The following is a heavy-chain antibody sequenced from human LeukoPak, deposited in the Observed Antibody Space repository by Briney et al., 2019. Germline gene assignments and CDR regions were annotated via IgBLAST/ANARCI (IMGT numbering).Heavy chain of an antibody. CDR3: AREEGLRYFD. D-gene: IGHD3-9*01. CDR2: INHSGST. CDR1: GGSFSGYY. J-gene: IGHJ4*02. V-gene: IGHV4-34*01. Sequence: PSETLSLTCAVYGGSFSGYYWSWIRQPPGKGLEWTGEINHSGSTNYNPSLKSRVTISVDTSKNQFSLKLSSVTAADTAVYYCAREEGLRYFDWGQGTLVTVSS.